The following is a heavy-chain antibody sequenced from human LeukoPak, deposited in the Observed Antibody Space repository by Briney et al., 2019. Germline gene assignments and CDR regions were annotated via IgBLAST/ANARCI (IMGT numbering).Heavy chain of an antibody. Sequence: GASVKVSCKTSGYTFTGYGVSWVRQAPGQGLEWMGWISGNNDNTNYAQRVQDRITMTTDTSTSTAYMELRSLRSDDTAVYYCARAPFCSSVSCYRTNNWLDPWGQGTLVTVSS. J-gene: IGHJ5*02. CDR2: ISGNNDNT. D-gene: IGHD2-2*01. V-gene: IGHV1-18*01. CDR3: ARAPFCSSVSCYRTNNWLDP. CDR1: GYTFTGYG.